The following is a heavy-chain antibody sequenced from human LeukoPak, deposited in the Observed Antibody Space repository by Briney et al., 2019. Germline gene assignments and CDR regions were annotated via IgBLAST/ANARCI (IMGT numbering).Heavy chain of an antibody. CDR2: VTSSGGHM. Sequence: GSLRLSCAASGFIFSDYYMTWIRQAPGKGLEWVSYVTSSGGHMYYADSAKGRFTISRDNAKNSLYLQMNSLRAEDTAVYYCARGPRTGYYFDYWGQGTLVTVSS. J-gene: IGHJ4*02. CDR1: GFIFSDYY. CDR3: ARGPRTGYYFDY. V-gene: IGHV3-11*04. D-gene: IGHD3-10*01.